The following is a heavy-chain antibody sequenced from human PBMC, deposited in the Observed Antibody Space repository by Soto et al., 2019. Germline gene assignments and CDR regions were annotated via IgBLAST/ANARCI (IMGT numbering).Heavy chain of an antibody. V-gene: IGHV3-74*01. CDR3: ARADYSGGRYYLDA. CDR1: GFTFSSYW. D-gene: IGHD2-15*01. Sequence: GGSLRLSCAASGFTFSSYWMHWVRQAPGRGLVWVSRINSAGSSANYADSVKGRFTISRDNAKNTQYLQMNSLRADDTAVYYCARADYSGGRYYLDAWGQGILVTVSS. CDR2: INSAGSSA. J-gene: IGHJ4*02.